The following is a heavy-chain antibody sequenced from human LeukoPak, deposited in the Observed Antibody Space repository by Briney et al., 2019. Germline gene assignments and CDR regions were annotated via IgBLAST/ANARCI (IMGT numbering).Heavy chain of an antibody. Sequence: GASVKVSCKASGYTFTGYYMHWVRQAPGQGLEWMGWINPNSGGTNYAQKFQGRVTMTRDTSISTAYMELSRLRSDDTAVYYCARDIPGGYENARYSYDDYWGQGTLVTVSS. D-gene: IGHD5-18*01. CDR1: GYTFTGYY. CDR2: INPNSGGT. V-gene: IGHV1-2*02. J-gene: IGHJ4*02. CDR3: ARDIPGGYENARYSYDDY.